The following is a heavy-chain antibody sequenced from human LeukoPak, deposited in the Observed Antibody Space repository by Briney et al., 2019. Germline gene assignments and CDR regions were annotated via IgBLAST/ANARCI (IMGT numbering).Heavy chain of an antibody. V-gene: IGHV3-23*01. D-gene: IGHD2-2*01. J-gene: IGHJ4*02. CDR1: GFTFSRFA. CDR3: AKALAVYCDSTSCQHYFDY. CDR2: ISDSGSST. Sequence: PGGPLRLSCAASGFTFSRFAMSWVRQAPGKGLKWVSAISDSGSSTYYPDSVKGRFTISRDNSKNTLSLQMNSLSAEDTAVYYCAKALAVYCDSTSCQHYFDYWAREPWSPSPQ.